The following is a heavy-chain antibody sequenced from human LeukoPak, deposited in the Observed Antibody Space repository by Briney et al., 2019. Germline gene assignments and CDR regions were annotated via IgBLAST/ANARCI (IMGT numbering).Heavy chain of an antibody. J-gene: IGHJ6*03. CDR1: GGSFSGYY. D-gene: IGHD3-22*01. Sequence: NPSETLSLTCAVYGGSFSGYYWTWIRQTPEKGLEWIGEMNPSGSTNCNPSLKSRVTISVDTSKNQFSLELSSVTAADTAVYYCARGRQDVTMIVVVMTAVSYYLDVWGKGTTVTVS. CDR2: MNPSGST. CDR3: ARGRQDVTMIVVVMTAVSYYLDV. V-gene: IGHV4-34*01.